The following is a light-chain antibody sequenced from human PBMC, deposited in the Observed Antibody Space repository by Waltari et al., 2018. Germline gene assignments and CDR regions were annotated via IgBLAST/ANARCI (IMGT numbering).Light chain of an antibody. J-gene: IGKJ2*01. Sequence: DIQMTQSPSSLSACVGDRVTITCRASQTISIYLNWFQQKSGKAPKLLIYAASSLQIGVPSRFSGSGTGTDFTHTISSLQPEDVATYYCQQTYIAPYTFGQGTKLEI. CDR1: QTISIY. CDR3: QQTYIAPYT. CDR2: AAS. V-gene: IGKV1-39*01.